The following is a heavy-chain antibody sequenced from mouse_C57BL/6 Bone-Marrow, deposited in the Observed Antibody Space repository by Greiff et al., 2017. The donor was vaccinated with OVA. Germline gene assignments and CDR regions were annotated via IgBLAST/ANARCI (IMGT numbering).Heavy chain of an antibody. J-gene: IGHJ4*01. D-gene: IGHD1-1*01. CDR2: IHPNSGST. CDR1: GYTFTSYW. V-gene: IGHV1-64*01. CDR3: EIASVGGDY. Sequence: QVQLQQPGAELVKPGASVKLSCKASGYTFTSYWMHWVKQRPGQGLEWIGMIHPNSGSTNYNEKFKSKATLTVDKSSSTAYMQLSSLTYEDSAVYYSEIASVGGDYWGQGTSVTVSS.